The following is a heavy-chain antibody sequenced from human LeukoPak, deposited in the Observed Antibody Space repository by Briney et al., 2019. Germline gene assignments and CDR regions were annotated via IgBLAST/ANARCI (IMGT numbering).Heavy chain of an antibody. CDR2: IIPIFGTA. J-gene: IGHJ4*02. V-gene: IGHV1-69*05. D-gene: IGHD3-22*01. CDR1: GYTFTSYG. CDR3: ARASTSGYYYYFDY. Sequence: SVKVSCKASGYTFTSYGISWVRQAPGQGLEWMGGIIPIFGTANYAQKFQGRVTITTDESTSTAYMELSSLRSEDTAVYYCARASTSGYYYYFDYWGQGTLVTVSS.